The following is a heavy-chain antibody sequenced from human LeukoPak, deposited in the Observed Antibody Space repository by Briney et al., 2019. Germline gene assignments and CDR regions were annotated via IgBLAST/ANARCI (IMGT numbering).Heavy chain of an antibody. V-gene: IGHV4-59*01. J-gene: IGHJ4*02. CDR2: IYYSGST. CDR1: GGSISSYS. Sequence: SETLSLTCTVSGGSISSYSWSWIRQPPGKGLEWIGVIYYSGSTNYNPSLKSRVSISVDTSKNQFSLKLSSVTAADTAIYYCARERYYSEEYYFDYWGQGTLVTVSS. D-gene: IGHD1-26*01. CDR3: ARERYYSEEYYFDY.